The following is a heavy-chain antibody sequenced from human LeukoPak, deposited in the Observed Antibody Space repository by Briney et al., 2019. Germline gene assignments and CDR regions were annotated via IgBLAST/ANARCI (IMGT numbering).Heavy chain of an antibody. Sequence: SETLSLTCTVSGGSFSSYYWSWIRQPPGKGLEWIGTINYSGSTYYNPSLKSRVTISVDTSKNQLSLKLSSVTAADTAVYYCARRERYYVFDIWGQGTMVTVSS. V-gene: IGHV4-39*01. J-gene: IGHJ3*02. CDR1: GGSFSSYY. CDR3: ARRERYYVFDI. CDR2: INYSGST. D-gene: IGHD1-1*01.